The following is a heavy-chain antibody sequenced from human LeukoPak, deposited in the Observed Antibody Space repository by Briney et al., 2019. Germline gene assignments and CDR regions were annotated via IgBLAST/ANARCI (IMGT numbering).Heavy chain of an antibody. CDR1: GFTFSSYA. CDR2: ISYDGSNK. V-gene: IGHV3-30*04. Sequence: GRSLRLSCAASGFTFSSYAMHWVRQAPGKGLEWVAVISYDGSNKYYADSVKGRLTISRDNSKNTLYLQMNSLRAEDTAVYYCARERCSSTSCRRNPDYWGQGTLVTVSS. CDR3: ARERCSSTSCRRNPDY. D-gene: IGHD2-2*01. J-gene: IGHJ4*02.